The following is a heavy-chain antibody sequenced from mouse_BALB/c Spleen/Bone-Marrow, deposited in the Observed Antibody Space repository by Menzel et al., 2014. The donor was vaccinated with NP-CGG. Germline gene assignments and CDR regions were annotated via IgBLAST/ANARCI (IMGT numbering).Heavy chain of an antibody. J-gene: IGHJ1*01. D-gene: IGHD1-3*01. CDR1: GFNIKDTY. CDR2: IDPANGNT. V-gene: IGHV14-3*02. CDR3: ARQEFAIYWYFDV. Sequence: EVQLQQSGAELVKPGASVKLSWSASGFNIKDTYMHWVKQRPEQGLEWIGRIDPANGNTKYDPKFQDKATITADTSSNTVDLQLSSLTFEDTAVYYCARQEFAIYWYFDVWGAGTTVTVSS.